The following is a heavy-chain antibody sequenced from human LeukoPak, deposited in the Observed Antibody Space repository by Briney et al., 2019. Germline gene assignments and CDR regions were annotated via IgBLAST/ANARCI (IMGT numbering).Heavy chain of an antibody. D-gene: IGHD6-6*01. CDR3: AIEGSSSLTLDY. Sequence: PGGSLRLSCAASGLTFSPYAMSWVRQAPGKGLEWVSAISGSGGNTYYADSVKGRFTISRDNSKNTLYLQMNSLRAEDTAIYYCAIEGSSSLTLDYWGQGTLVTVSS. CDR2: ISGSGGNT. CDR1: GLTFSPYA. J-gene: IGHJ4*02. V-gene: IGHV3-23*01.